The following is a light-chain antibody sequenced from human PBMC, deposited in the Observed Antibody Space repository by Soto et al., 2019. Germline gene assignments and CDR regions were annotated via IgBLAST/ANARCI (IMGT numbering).Light chain of an antibody. Sequence: EIVMTQSPATLSVSPGEGATLSCRASQSVSINLAWYQQKPGQAPRLLIYGASTRDTGIPARFSGSVSGADFTLTISSLQSEDFAVYYCQQYNNWPLTFGPGTKVDIK. V-gene: IGKV3-15*01. CDR2: GAS. J-gene: IGKJ3*01. CDR3: QQYNNWPLT. CDR1: QSVSIN.